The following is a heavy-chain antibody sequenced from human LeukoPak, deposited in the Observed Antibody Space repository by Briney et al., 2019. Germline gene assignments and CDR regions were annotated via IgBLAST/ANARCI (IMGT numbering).Heavy chain of an antibody. CDR3: ARKWSEQYYYDSSGYFI. Sequence: GGSLRLSCAASGFTFSSYSMNWVRQAPGKGLEWVSSISGSSTYIYYADSVKGRFTISRDNAKNSLYLQMNSLRAEDTAVYYCARKWSEQYYYDSSGYFIWGQGTLVTVYS. CDR2: ISGSSTYI. V-gene: IGHV3-21*01. CDR1: GFTFSSYS. J-gene: IGHJ4*02. D-gene: IGHD3-22*01.